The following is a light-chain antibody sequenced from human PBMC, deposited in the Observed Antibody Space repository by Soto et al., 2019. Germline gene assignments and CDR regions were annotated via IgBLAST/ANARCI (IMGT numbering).Light chain of an antibody. CDR3: QNRSNWLFT. V-gene: IGKV3-11*01. J-gene: IGKJ3*01. CDR1: QSVGNL. Sequence: EIVLTQSPATLSLSPGERATLSCRASQSVGNLLAWYQHRPGQAPRLLIYNAFNRATGIPARFSGSGSGTDFTLTISSLDPEDFAVYYCQNRSNWLFTFGPGTRVDIK. CDR2: NAF.